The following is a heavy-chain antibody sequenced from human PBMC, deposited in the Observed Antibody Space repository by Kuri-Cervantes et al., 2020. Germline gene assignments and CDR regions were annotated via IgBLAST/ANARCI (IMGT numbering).Heavy chain of an antibody. CDR2: GSA. CDR1: GDSITTNPYY. J-gene: IGHJ5*02. D-gene: IGHD2-2*01. CDR3: ARVASFNWFDP. V-gene: IGHV4-39*07. Sequence: SETLSLTCTVSGDSITTNPYYWGWIRQSPGKGLEWIGTGSAHYNPSLRSRVTISVDTSKNQFSLKLSSVTAADTAVYYCARVASFNWFDPWGQGTLVTVSS.